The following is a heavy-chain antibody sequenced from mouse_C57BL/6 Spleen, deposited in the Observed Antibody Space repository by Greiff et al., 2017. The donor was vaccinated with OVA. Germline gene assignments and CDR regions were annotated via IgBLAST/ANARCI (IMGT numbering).Heavy chain of an antibody. CDR3: ARGGVYYDYDGAMDY. D-gene: IGHD2-4*01. CDR1: GFTFSSYA. J-gene: IGHJ4*01. V-gene: IGHV5-4*03. Sequence: EVNVVESGGGLVKPGGSLKLSCAASGFTFSSYAMSWVRQTPEKRLEWVATISDGGSYTYYPDNVKGRFTISRDNAKNNLYLQMSHLKSEDTAMYYCARGGVYYDYDGAMDYWGQGTSVTVSS. CDR2: ISDGGSYT.